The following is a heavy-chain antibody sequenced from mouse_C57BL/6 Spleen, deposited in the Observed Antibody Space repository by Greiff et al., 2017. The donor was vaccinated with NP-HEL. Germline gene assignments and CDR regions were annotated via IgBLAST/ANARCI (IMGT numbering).Heavy chain of an antibody. J-gene: IGHJ4*01. CDR3: ARSHYYGSSYDAMEY. Sequence: QVQLQQSGAELVRPGTSVKVSCKASGYAFTNYLIEWVKQRPGQGLEWIGVINPGSGGTNYNEKFKGKATLTADKSSSTAYMQLSSLTSEDSAVYFCARSHYYGSSYDAMEYWGKGTSVTVSS. CDR2: INPGSGGT. CDR1: GYAFTNYL. V-gene: IGHV1-54*01. D-gene: IGHD1-1*01.